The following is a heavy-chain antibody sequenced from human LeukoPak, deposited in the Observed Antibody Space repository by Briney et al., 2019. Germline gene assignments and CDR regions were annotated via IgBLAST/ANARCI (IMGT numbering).Heavy chain of an antibody. D-gene: IGHD2-21*01. CDR3: ARTIAYCSGDYYSGFDY. J-gene: IGHJ4*02. CDR2: ISSSSSTI. Sequence: PGGSLRLSCAASGFTFSSYSMNWVRQAPGKGLEWVSYISSSSSTIYYADSVKGRFTISRDNAKNSLYLQMNSLRAEDTAVYYCARTIAYCSGDYYSGFDYLGQGTLVTVSS. V-gene: IGHV3-48*01. CDR1: GFTFSSYS.